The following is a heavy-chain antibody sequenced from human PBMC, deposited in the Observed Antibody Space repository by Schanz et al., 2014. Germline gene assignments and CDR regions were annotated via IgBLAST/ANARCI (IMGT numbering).Heavy chain of an antibody. J-gene: IGHJ4*02. CDR1: GYAFSDYG. CDR2: INGYNGHT. CDR3: ARDQSPYTNSSDVRYFDY. Sequence: QVQLEQSGAEVKKPGASVKVSCKTSGYAFSDYGITWVRQAPGQGLEWMGWINGYNGHTLYAQKFQGRVTITADKSTFTAYMDLRSLRSDDTAVYYCARDQSPYTNSSDVRYFDYWGQGSLVTVSS. D-gene: IGHD6-6*01. V-gene: IGHV1-18*01.